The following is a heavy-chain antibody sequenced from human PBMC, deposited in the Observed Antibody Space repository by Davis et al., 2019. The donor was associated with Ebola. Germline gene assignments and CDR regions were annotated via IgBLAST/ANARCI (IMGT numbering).Heavy chain of an antibody. CDR3: ARHEAYSDTLYGMDV. CDR1: GDGSISSSNDY. D-gene: IGHD6-13*01. CDR2: MYYSGSA. J-gene: IGHJ6*02. Sequence: MPSETLSLTCTVSGDGSISSSNDYWGWLRQSPGKGLEWIGSMYYSGSAFYNPSLKSRVTISLNTSKNQFSLKLNSVTAADTAVYYCARHEAYSDTLYGMDVWGQGTTITVSS. V-gene: IGHV4-39*01.